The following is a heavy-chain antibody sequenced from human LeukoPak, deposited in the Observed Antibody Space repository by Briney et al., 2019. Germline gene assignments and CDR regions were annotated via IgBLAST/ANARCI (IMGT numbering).Heavy chain of an antibody. J-gene: IGHJ5*02. Sequence: GGSLRLSCAASGFTFSSYSMNWVRQAPGKGLEWVSSISSSSSYIYYADSVKGRFTISRDNAKNSLYLQMNSLRAEDTAVYYCARDSMVRGVITIIDWFDPWGQGTLVTVSS. V-gene: IGHV3-21*01. CDR3: ARDSMVRGVITIIDWFDP. CDR1: GFTFSSYS. D-gene: IGHD3-10*01. CDR2: ISSSSSYI.